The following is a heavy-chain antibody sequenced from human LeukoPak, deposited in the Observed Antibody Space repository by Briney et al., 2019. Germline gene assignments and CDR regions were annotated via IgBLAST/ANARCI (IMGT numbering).Heavy chain of an antibody. Sequence: SGTLSLTCTVSGDSISSYYWSWIRQSPGKGLEWIGYIYYSERIDYNSSLKSRVTISLDTSKKQFSLKLTSVTAADTAVYYCARGGLRSSWWGEYFQHWGQGTLVTVSS. CDR2: IYYSERI. D-gene: IGHD6-19*01. V-gene: IGHV4-59*08. CDR3: ARGGLRSSWWGEYFQH. J-gene: IGHJ1*01. CDR1: GDSISSYY.